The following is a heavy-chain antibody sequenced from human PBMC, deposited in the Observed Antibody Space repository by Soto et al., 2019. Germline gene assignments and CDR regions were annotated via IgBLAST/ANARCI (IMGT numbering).Heavy chain of an antibody. V-gene: IGHV1-3*01. CDR3: ARGWLESYFDY. CDR2: INAGNGNT. D-gene: IGHD3-10*01. J-gene: IGHJ4*02. Sequence: ASVKVSCKASGYTFTSYAMHWVRQAPGQRLECMGWINAGNGNTKYSQKFQGRVTITRXPXXSXXXMXLXXLRXEXTAVYYCARGWLESYFDYWGQGTLVTVSS. CDR1: GYTFTSYA.